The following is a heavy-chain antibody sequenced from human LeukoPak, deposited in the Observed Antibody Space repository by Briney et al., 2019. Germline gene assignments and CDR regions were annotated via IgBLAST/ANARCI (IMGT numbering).Heavy chain of an antibody. Sequence: PSETLSLTCTVSGGSISSYYWSWIRQPPGKGLEWIGYIYYSGSTNYNPSLKSRVTISVDTSKNQFSLKLSSVTAADTAVYYCARDRLYCSSTSCFHYFDCWGQGTLVTVSS. D-gene: IGHD2-2*01. J-gene: IGHJ4*02. CDR3: ARDRLYCSSTSCFHYFDC. CDR2: IYYSGST. CDR1: GGSISSYY. V-gene: IGHV4-59*01.